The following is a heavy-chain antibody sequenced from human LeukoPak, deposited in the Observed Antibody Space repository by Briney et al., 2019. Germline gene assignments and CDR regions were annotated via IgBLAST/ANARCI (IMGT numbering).Heavy chain of an antibody. CDR2: INHSGST. CDR3: ARGSGLAATHVFRIFDY. J-gene: IGHJ4*02. V-gene: IGHV4-34*01. CDR1: GFTFSSYS. Sequence: PGGSLRLSCAASGFTFSSYSMNWVRQAPGKGLEWIGEINHSGSTNYNPSLKSRVTISVDTSKNQFSLKLSSVTAADTAVYYCARGSGLAATHVFRIFDYWGQGTLVTVSS. D-gene: IGHD2-15*01.